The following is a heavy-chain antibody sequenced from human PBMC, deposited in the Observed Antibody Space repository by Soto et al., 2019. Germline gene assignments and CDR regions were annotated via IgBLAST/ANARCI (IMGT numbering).Heavy chain of an antibody. V-gene: IGHV3-15*07. J-gene: IGHJ4*02. CDR1: GVTFSNVG. D-gene: IGHD3-3*01. CDR3: VTVAYYERS. CDR2: IKSKTDGGTT. Sequence: EVQLVESGGGLVNPGGSLGLSCTASGVTFSNVGMHWVRQAAGKGLEWVGGIKSKTDGGTTDYAAPVKGRFTISRDDSKNTLYLQMHSLRTEDTAVYYCVTVAYYERSGGQGTLVTVSS.